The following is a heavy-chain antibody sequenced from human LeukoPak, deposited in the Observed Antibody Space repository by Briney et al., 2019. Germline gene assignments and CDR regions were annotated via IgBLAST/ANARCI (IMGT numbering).Heavy chain of an antibody. Sequence: PSETLSLTCTVSGGSISRYYWSWIRQPPGKGLEGVGYIYDSGSTNYNPSLKSRVTISVDTYKNQFSLKLSAVTAADTAVYYCADSRGSGWFDPWGQGTLVTVSS. CDR3: ADSRGSGWFDP. D-gene: IGHD1-14*01. CDR2: IYDSGST. J-gene: IGHJ5*02. V-gene: IGHV4-59*12. CDR1: GGSISRYY.